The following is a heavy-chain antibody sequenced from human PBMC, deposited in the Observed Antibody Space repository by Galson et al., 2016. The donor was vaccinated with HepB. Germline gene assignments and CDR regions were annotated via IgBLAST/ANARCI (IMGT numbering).Heavy chain of an antibody. CDR3: AKERLVRRIFDH. D-gene: IGHD1-1*01. Sequence: SLRLSCAASGFVFSNFGLSWVRQAPGTGLEWVASISTRRTTYYSDSVQGRFTISRDNSNNTLYLQMNGRRAEDTAVYYCAKERLVRRIFDHWGQGTLLTVSS. V-gene: IGHV3-23*01. J-gene: IGHJ4*02. CDR1: GFVFSNFG. CDR2: ISTRRTT.